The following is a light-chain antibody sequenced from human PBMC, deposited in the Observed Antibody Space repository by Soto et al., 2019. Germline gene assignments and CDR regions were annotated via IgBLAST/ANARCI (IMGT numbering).Light chain of an antibody. CDR2: GAT. CDR1: QNVLSD. V-gene: IGKV3-15*01. J-gene: IGKJ1*01. Sequence: EILLTQSPATLSVSPGETATLSCRASQNVLSDLAWYQQKPGQAPRLLVYGATTRATDAPAKFRGSGSETEFSLTISSLQSEDYGTYYCQQYRSWPRTFGQGSKVEI. CDR3: QQYRSWPRT.